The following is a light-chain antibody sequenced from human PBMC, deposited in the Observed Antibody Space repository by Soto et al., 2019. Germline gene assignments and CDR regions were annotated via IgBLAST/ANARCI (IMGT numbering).Light chain of an antibody. CDR2: DVR. V-gene: IGLV2-14*01. J-gene: IGLJ2*01. Sequence: QSALTQPASVSGSPGQSITISCSGTINDIATYNYISWYQQSPGKAPKLMIYDVRNRPSGISNRFSGSKTGNTASLTISGLQAEDEADYYCASSTSGSTLVFGGGTKLTVL. CDR1: INDIATYNY. CDR3: ASSTSGSTLV.